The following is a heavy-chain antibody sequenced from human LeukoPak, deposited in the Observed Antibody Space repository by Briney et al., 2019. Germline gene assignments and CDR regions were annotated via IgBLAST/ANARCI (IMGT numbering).Heavy chain of an antibody. CDR3: ATAFYYESAIGGDY. CDR2: LYSGGRT. CDR1: GFTVSSNY. J-gene: IGHJ4*02. Sequence: GGSLRLSCAASGFTVSSNYMSWVRQTPGKGLECVSVLYSGGRTYCADSVKGRFTISSDNSKNTVYLQMNRLRAEDTAVYYCATAFYYESAIGGDYWGQGTLVTVAS. D-gene: IGHD3-22*01. V-gene: IGHV3-53*01.